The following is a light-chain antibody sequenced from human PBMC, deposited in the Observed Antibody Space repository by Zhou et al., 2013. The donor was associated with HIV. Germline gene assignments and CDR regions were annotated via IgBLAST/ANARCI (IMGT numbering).Light chain of an antibody. CDR3: QQCRNSPWT. CDR1: ESIGQW. V-gene: IGKV1-5*03. CDR2: KAS. J-gene: IGKJ1*01. Sequence: DILLTQSPLALSVYIGDRVTITCRANESIGQWLAWYQQKPGKAPNLLVYKASNLESGVPSRFSGSGSGTEFTLTITSLQPADIATYYCQQCRNSPWTFGQGTKVEMK.